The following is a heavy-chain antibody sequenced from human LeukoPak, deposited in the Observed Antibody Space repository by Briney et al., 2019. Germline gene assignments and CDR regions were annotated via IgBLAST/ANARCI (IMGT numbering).Heavy chain of an antibody. CDR3: ARGSRDDYGDYATEFDY. V-gene: IGHV3-13*01. D-gene: IGHD4-17*01. CDR1: GFTFSSYD. J-gene: IGHJ4*02. CDR2: IGTAGDT. Sequence: GGSLRLSCAASGFTFSSYDMHWVRQATGKGLEWVSAIGTAGDTYYPGSVKGRFTISRENAKNSLYLQMNSLRAGDTAVYYCARGSRDDYGDYATEFDYWGQGTLVTVSS.